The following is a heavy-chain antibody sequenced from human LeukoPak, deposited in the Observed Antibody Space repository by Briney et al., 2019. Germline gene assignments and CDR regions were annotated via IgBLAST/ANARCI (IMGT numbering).Heavy chain of an antibody. CDR3: ARDYAHYDFWSVYYDQGVFDY. V-gene: IGHV3-7*01. CDR1: GFTFSSYW. D-gene: IGHD3-3*01. J-gene: IGHJ4*02. CDR2: IKQDGSEK. Sequence: GGSLRLSCAASGFTFSSYWMSWVRQAPGKGLEWVANIKQDGSEKYYVDSVKGRFTISRDNAKNSLYLQMNSLRAEDTAVYYCARDYAHYDFWSVYYDQGVFDYWGQGTLVTVSS.